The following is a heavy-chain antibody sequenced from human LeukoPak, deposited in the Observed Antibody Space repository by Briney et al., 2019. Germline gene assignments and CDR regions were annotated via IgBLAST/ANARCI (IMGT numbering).Heavy chain of an antibody. J-gene: IGHJ4*02. D-gene: IGHD3-10*01. V-gene: IGHV1-18*01. Sequence: ASVKVSCKAPGYSFTSYGISWVRQAPGQGLEWMGWISAYNDNTNYAQKFQGRVTITADESTSTAYMELSSLRSEDTAVYYCARERSGALDYWGQGTLVTVSS. CDR1: GYSFTSYG. CDR3: ARERSGALDY. CDR2: ISAYNDNT.